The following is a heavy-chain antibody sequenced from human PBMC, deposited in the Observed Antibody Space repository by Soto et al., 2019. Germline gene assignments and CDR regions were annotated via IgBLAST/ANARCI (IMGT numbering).Heavy chain of an antibody. V-gene: IGHV6-1*01. D-gene: IGHD2-2*01. J-gene: IGHJ6*02. CDR2: TYYRSKWYN. CDR1: GDSVSSNSAA. CDR3: ARDGTIVVVPAAIDYYYYGMDV. Sequence: SQTLSLTCAISGDSVSSNSAAWNWIRQSPSRGLEWLGRTYYRSKWYNDYAVSVKSRITINPDTSKNQFSLQLNSVTPEDTAVYYCARDGTIVVVPAAIDYYYYGMDVWGQGTTVTVSS.